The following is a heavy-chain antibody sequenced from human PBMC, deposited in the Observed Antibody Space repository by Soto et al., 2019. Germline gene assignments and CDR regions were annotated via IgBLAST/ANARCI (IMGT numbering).Heavy chain of an antibody. CDR2: ISSSSRYR. V-gene: IGHV3-21*01. D-gene: IGHD2-15*01. J-gene: IGHJ4*02. Sequence: PGGALRLSSAASVFTFRSYRMNWVRQAPGKGLEWVAYISSSSRYRYYADSVKGRFTISRDNAKNSLYLQMNSLRAEDTAVYYCASRCSGGSCYWGQGTLVTVSS. CDR3: ASRCSGGSCY. CDR1: VFTFRSYR.